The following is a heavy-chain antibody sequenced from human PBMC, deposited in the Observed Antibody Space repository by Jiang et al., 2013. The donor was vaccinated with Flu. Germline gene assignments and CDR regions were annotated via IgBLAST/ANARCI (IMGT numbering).Heavy chain of an antibody. V-gene: IGHV1-46*01. CDR2: INPSGGST. Sequence: SGAEVKKPGASVKVSCKASGYTFTSYYMHWVRQAPGQGLEWMGIINPSGGSTSYAQKFQGRVTMTRDTSTSTAYMELSSLRSEDTAVYYCASLSNGNCSSTSCYGERGLDDYYYYGMDVWGQGTTVTVSS. J-gene: IGHJ6*02. D-gene: IGHD2-2*01. CDR1: GYTFTSYY. CDR3: ASLSNGNCSSTSCYGERGLDDYYYYGMDV.